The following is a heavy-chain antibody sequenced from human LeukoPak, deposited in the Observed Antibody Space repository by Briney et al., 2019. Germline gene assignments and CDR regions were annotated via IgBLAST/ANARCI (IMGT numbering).Heavy chain of an antibody. CDR3: ARESGSVTSEVDFDY. J-gene: IGHJ4*02. CDR1: GLTVSANY. Sequence: GGSLRLSCAASGLTVSANYMSWVRQAPGKGLEWVSVLYSGGSTYYADSVKGRFTISRDNAKNSLYLQMNSLRAEDTAVYYCARESGSVTSEVDFDYWGQGTLVTVSS. CDR2: LYSGGST. V-gene: IGHV3-53*01. D-gene: IGHD4-17*01.